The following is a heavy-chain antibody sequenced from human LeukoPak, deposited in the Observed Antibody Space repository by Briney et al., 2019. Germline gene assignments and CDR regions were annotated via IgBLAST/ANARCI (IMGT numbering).Heavy chain of an antibody. CDR3: AKDRGFLKTFDI. J-gene: IGHJ3*02. CDR2: ISGSGGST. CDR1: GFTFSSYA. V-gene: IGHV3-23*01. D-gene: IGHD3-10*01. Sequence: SGGSLRLSCAASGFTFSSYAMSWVRQAPGKRLEWVSAISGSGGSTYYADSVKGRFTISRDNSKNTLYLQMNSLRAEDTAVYYCAKDRGFLKTFDIWGQGTMVTVSS.